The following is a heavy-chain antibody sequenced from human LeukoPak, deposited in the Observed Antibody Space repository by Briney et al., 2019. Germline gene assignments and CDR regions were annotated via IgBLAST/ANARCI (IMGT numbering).Heavy chain of an antibody. V-gene: IGHV3-21*01. CDR1: GFTFSDYS. CDR2: ISSSSNNI. D-gene: IGHD2-2*01. Sequence: GGSLRLSCAASGFTFSDYSMNWVRQAPGKGLEWVSSISSSSNNIYYADSVKGRFTISRDNAKNSLYLEMNSLRAEDTAVYYCARACARTNCYTEDWGQGTLVTVSS. J-gene: IGHJ4*02. CDR3: ARACARTNCYTED.